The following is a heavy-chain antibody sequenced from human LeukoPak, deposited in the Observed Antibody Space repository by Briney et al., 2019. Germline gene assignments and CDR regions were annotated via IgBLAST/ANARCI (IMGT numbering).Heavy chain of an antibody. CDR3: ASMIYDGSGYYFDK. CDR2: IQYSGST. Sequence: PSETLSLTCTVSGGSISSDHWSWIRQSPGKGLEWMGYIQYSGSTNRNPSLKSRVTISVDTSKNQFSLKLSSVTAADTAVYYCASMIYDGSGYYFDKWGQGTLVTVSS. CDR1: GGSISSDH. D-gene: IGHD3-22*01. V-gene: IGHV4-59*08. J-gene: IGHJ4*02.